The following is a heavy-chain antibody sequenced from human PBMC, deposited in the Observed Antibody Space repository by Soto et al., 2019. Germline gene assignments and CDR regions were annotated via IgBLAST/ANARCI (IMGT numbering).Heavy chain of an antibody. CDR3: ARDPNSRGGYEYYHYGMDV. D-gene: IGHD6-19*01. CDR1: GDSVSSNSAA. CDR2: TYYRSKWYN. Sequence: SQTLSLTCAISGDSVSSNSAAWNWIRQSPSRGLEWLGRTYYRSKWYNDYAVSVKSRITINPDTSKNQFSLQLNSVTPEDTAVYYCARDPNSRGGYEYYHYGMDVWGKGTTVPVAS. V-gene: IGHV6-1*01. J-gene: IGHJ6*04.